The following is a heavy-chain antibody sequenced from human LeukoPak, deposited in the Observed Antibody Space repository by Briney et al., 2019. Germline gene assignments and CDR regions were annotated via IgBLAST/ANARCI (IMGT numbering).Heavy chain of an antibody. J-gene: IGHJ4*02. D-gene: IGHD2-15*01. V-gene: IGHV3-7*03. CDR3: AKAGAVVVVAAKYFDY. CDR1: GFTFTNYW. CDR2: IKQDRSEK. Sequence: GGSLRLSCAASGFTFTNYWMSWVRQAPGKGLELVANIKQDRSEKYYVDSVKGRFTISRDNAKNSLYLQMNSLRAEDTAVYYCAKAGAVVVVAAKYFDYWGQGTLVTVSS.